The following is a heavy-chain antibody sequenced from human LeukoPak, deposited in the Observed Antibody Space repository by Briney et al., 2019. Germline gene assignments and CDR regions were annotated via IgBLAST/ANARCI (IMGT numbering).Heavy chain of an antibody. CDR1: GYTFTVYY. Sequence: GASVKVSCKASGYTFTVYYMHWVRQAPGQGLEWMGWINPNSGGTNYAQKFQGRVTMTRDTSISTAYMELSRLRSDDTAVYYCARDHWEGIAVAGLGYWGQGTLVTVSS. CDR3: ARDHWEGIAVAGLGY. V-gene: IGHV1-2*02. D-gene: IGHD6-19*01. J-gene: IGHJ4*02. CDR2: INPNSGGT.